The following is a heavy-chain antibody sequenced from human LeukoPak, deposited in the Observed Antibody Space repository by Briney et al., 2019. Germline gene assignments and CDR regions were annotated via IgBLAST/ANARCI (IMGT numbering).Heavy chain of an antibody. CDR2: ICHSGTT. CDR1: GYSIRSGYY. J-gene: IGHJ4*02. CDR3: ARQSATAAYDY. D-gene: IGHD6-13*01. Sequence: PSETLSLTCAVSGYSIRSGYYWAWIRQPPGKGLEWIGSICHSGTTYYNPSLKSRVTISVDTSKNQFSLTLSSVTAADTAVYYCARQSATAAYDYWGQGTLVTVSS. V-gene: IGHV4-38-2*01.